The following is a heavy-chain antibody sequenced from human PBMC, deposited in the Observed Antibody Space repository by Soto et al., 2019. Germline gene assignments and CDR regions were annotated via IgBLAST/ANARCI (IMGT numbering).Heavy chain of an antibody. CDR3: ASRGSSRYYYGMDV. D-gene: IGHD6-6*01. V-gene: IGHV4-39*01. J-gene: IGHJ6*02. CDR2: FYYSGST. Sequence: PSETLSLTCTVSGGSTSSSSYYWGWIRQPPGNGLDWFGSFYYSGSTYYNPSLKSRVTISVDTSKNQFSLKLSSVTAADTAVYYCASRGSSRYYYGMDVWGQGTTVTVSS. CDR1: GGSTSSSSYY.